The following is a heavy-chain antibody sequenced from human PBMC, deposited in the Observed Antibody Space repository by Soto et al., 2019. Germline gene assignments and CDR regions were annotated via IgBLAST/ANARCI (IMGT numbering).Heavy chain of an antibody. Sequence: QVHLVESGGGLVKPGGSLRLSCAASEFTFSDYYMTWIRQAPGKGLEWVSYISSSGTTKYYADSVKGRFTISRDNAESSLYLQMNSLRAEDTAVYYCARATDFCSHMDVWGQGTTVTVSS. D-gene: IGHD3-3*01. J-gene: IGHJ6*02. CDR1: EFTFSDYY. CDR3: ARATDFCSHMDV. CDR2: ISSSGTTK. V-gene: IGHV3-11*01.